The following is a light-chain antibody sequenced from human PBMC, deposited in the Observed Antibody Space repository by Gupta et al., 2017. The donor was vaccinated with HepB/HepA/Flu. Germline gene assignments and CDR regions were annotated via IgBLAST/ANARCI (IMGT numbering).Light chain of an antibody. J-gene: IGKJ2*01. V-gene: IGKV1-39*01. Sequence: DTQMTQSSSSLPASAGDRITISCRASQTVGTYLNWYQLKPGRAPKVLIYFASSLQTGVPSRFSGSGSGTEFTLTISSLQPEDVATYFCQQSYNMPRTFGQGTKVEI. CDR3: QQSYNMPRT. CDR2: FAS. CDR1: QTVGTY.